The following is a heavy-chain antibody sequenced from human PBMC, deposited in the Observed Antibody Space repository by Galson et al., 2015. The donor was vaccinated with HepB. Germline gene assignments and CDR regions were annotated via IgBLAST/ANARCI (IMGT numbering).Heavy chain of an antibody. Sequence: SLRLSCAASGFTFSSYSMNWVRQTPGKGLEWVSSISSSSSYIYYADSVKGRFPISRDNAKKSLYLQMNSLRAEDTAVYYCERDGGGVGANVKLGYWGQGTLVTVSS. CDR2: ISSSSSYI. D-gene: IGHD1-26*01. V-gene: IGHV3-21*01. CDR1: GFTFSSYS. J-gene: IGHJ4*02. CDR3: ERDGGGVGANVKLGY.